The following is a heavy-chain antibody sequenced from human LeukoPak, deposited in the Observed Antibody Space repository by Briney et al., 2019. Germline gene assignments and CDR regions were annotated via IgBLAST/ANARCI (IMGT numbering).Heavy chain of an antibody. D-gene: IGHD2-21*02. J-gene: IGHJ4*02. V-gene: IGHV3-48*03. CDR1: GFTISSFE. CDR3: ARDLRCGGDCPGY. Sequence: GTLSLTCAASGFTISSFELNWLRQAPRKGLEWVSYLSGSGSTIYYAFHVKGRITTYKANTKNSLYLHIISPRAHDTSFSYCARDLRCGGDCPGYWGQGTLVTVSS. CDR2: LSGSGSTI.